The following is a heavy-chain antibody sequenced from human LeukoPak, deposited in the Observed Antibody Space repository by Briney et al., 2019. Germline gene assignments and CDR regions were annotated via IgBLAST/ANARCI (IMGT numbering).Heavy chain of an antibody. CDR3: ARDQGYSGYGTFDY. D-gene: IGHD5-12*01. CDR2: INTNGSPT. V-gene: IGHV3-74*01. J-gene: IGHJ4*02. Sequence: GGSLRLSCAASGFTFSSYWMHWVRQAPGKGLVWVSRINTNGSPTQYADSVKGRFTISRDNAKNTLYLQMNSLRAEDTAVYYCARDQGYSGYGTFDYWGQGTLVTVSS. CDR1: GFTFSSYW.